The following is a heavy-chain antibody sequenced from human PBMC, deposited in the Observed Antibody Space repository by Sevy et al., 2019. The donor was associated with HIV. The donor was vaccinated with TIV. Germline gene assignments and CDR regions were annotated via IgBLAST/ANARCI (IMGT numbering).Heavy chain of an antibody. CDR2: ISSSSSYI. D-gene: IGHD3-10*01. CDR1: GFTFSSYS. J-gene: IGHJ4*02. Sequence: GGSLRLSCAASGFTFSSYSMNWVRQAPGKGLEWVSSISSSSSYIYYADSVKGRFTISRDNAKNSLYLQRNSLRAEDTAVYYCARGGAMVRGARFDYWGQGTLVTVSS. V-gene: IGHV3-21*01. CDR3: ARGGAMVRGARFDY.